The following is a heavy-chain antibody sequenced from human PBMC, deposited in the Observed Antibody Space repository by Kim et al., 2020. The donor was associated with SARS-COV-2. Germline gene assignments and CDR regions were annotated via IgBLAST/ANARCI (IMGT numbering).Heavy chain of an antibody. V-gene: IGHV4-59*08. D-gene: IGHD3-10*01. J-gene: IGHJ6*02. CDR3: ARHGFGESYYYYGMDV. Sequence: SLKSRGTISVDTSKNQFSLELSSVTAADTAVYYCARHGFGESYYYYGMDVWGQGTTVTVSS.